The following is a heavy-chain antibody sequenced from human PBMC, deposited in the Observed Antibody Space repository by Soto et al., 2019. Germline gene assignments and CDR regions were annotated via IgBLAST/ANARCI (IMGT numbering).Heavy chain of an antibody. V-gene: IGHV3-7*05. CDR2: IKQDGSEK. J-gene: IGHJ6*02. Sequence: GSLRLSCAASGFTFSSYWMSWVRQAPGKGLEWVANIKQDGSEKYYVDSVKGRFTISRDNAKNSLYLQMNSLRADDTALYYCAKGRSYYYYYGVDVWGQGTTVTVSS. CDR1: GFTFSSYW. CDR3: AKGRSYYYYYGVDV.